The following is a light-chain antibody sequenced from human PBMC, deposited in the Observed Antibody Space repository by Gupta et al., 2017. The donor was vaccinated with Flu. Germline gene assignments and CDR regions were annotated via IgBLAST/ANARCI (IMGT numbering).Light chain of an antibody. V-gene: IGKV1-16*01. CDR2: AAT. CDR1: QDIITS. CDR3: QQHMSSPLT. J-gene: IGKJ4*01. Sequence: DIQMTQSPSSLSASVGDRVTITCRASQDIITSFAWYQQKPGKPPKSLIYAATTLHAGVPSRFSGSGSGTXFTLTIXSLQPEDFATYYCQQHMSSPLTFGXGTKVEIK.